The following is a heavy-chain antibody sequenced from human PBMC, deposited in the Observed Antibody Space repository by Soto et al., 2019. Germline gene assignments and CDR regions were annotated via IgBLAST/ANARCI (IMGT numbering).Heavy chain of an antibody. J-gene: IGHJ4*02. CDR3: ARDLILSVVRAMPFDY. CDR1: GFTFSSYS. V-gene: IGHV3-21*01. CDR2: ISSSSSYI. Sequence: GGPLRLSCAASGFTFSSYSMNWVRQAPGKGLEWVSSISSSSSYIYYADSVKGRFTISRDNAKNSLYLQMNSLRAEDTAVYYCARDLILSVVRAMPFDYWGQGTLVTVSS. D-gene: IGHD2-2*01.